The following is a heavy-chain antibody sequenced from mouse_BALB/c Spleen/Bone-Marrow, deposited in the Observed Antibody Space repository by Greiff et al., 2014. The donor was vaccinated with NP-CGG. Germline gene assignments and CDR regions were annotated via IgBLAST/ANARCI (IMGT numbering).Heavy chain of an antibody. Sequence: EVKLVESGGGLVKPGGSLKLYCAASGFTFSSYAMSWVRQTPEKRLEWVATISSGGSYTYYPDSVKGRFTISRDNAKNTLYLQMSSLRSEDTAMYYCARQYDYDGAWFAYWGQGTLVTVSA. CDR3: ARQYDYDGAWFAY. V-gene: IGHV5-9-3*01. D-gene: IGHD2-4*01. CDR2: ISSGGSYT. J-gene: IGHJ3*01. CDR1: GFTFSSYA.